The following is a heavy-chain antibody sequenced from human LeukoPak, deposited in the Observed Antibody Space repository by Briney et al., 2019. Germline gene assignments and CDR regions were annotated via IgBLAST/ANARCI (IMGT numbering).Heavy chain of an antibody. V-gene: IGHV3-7*05. D-gene: IGHD2-8*01. CDR1: GFTFSSYW. Sequence: GGSLRLSCAASGFTFSSYWMSWVRQAPGKGLEWVANIKQDGSEKYYVDSVKGRFTISRDNAKNSLYLQMNSLRAEDTAVYYCARSEGTNGAGEAFDIWGQGTMVTVSS. J-gene: IGHJ3*02. CDR2: IKQDGSEK. CDR3: ARSEGTNGAGEAFDI.